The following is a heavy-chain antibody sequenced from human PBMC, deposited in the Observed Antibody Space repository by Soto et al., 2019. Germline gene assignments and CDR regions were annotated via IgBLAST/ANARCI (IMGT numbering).Heavy chain of an antibody. J-gene: IGHJ4*02. V-gene: IGHV6-1*01. CDR1: GDSVSSNTAA. CDR3: ARGVAGSGFDL. Sequence: SQTLSLTCAISGDSVSSNTAAWNLIISAPSRGLEWLGRTYYRSNWRHDYAVSVKSRITVNPDTSKNHFSLQLNSVTPDDTAVYYCARGVAGSGFDLWGQGTLVTVSS. D-gene: IGHD6-19*01. CDR2: TYYRSNWRH.